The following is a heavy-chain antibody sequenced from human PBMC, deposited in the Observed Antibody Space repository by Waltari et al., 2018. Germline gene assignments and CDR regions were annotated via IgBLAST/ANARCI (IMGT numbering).Heavy chain of an antibody. CDR3: ARGYCSGDSCSVYFDY. Sequence: QVQLQQWGAGLLKPSETLSLTCAVYGGSFSGYYWRGIRPPPGKGLEWIGEINHSGSTNYNPSLKSRVTISVDTSKNQFSLKVNSVTAADTAVYYCARGYCSGDSCSVYFDYWGQGTLVTVSS. CDR1: GGSFSGYY. CDR2: INHSGST. D-gene: IGHD2-15*01. J-gene: IGHJ4*02. V-gene: IGHV4-34*02.